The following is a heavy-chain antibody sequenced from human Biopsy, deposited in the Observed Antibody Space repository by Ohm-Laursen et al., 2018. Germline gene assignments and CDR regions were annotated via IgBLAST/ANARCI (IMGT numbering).Heavy chain of an antibody. V-gene: IGHV4-59*12. CDR3: VRSNYHYYGFDV. Sequence: GTLSLTCTVSGCSISRDYWAWIRQPPGKGLQWIGYTYYSGSTNYNPSLNSRVTIAVDTSKNQFSLRLTSVTAADTAVYYCVRSNYHYYGFDVWGQGTTVTVSS. CDR2: TYYSGST. J-gene: IGHJ6*02. CDR1: GCSISRDY.